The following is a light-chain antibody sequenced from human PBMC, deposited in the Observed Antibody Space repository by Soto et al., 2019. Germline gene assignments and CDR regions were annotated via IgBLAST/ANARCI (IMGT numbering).Light chain of an antibody. CDR3: QQYGSSPTGT. CDR1: HSVSSSY. J-gene: IGKJ1*01. V-gene: IGKV3-20*01. Sequence: EIVLTQSPGTLSLSPGERATLSCRASHSVSSSYLAWYQQKPGQAPRLLIYGASSRATGIPDRFSGSGSGTDFPLTISRLEPEDFAVYYCQQYGSSPTGTFGQGTKVDIK. CDR2: GAS.